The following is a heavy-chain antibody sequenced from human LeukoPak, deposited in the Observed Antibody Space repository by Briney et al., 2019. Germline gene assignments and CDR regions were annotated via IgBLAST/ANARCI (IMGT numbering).Heavy chain of an antibody. CDR2: ISSSSSYI. D-gene: IGHD4-17*01. CDR3: ARDLKATVTL. J-gene: IGHJ4*02. Sequence: PGGSLRLSRAASGFTFSSYSMNWVRQAPGKGLEWVSSISSSSSYIYYADSVKGRFTISRDNAKNSLYLQMNSLRAEDTAVYYCARDLKATVTLWGQGTLVTVSS. CDR1: GFTFSSYS. V-gene: IGHV3-21*01.